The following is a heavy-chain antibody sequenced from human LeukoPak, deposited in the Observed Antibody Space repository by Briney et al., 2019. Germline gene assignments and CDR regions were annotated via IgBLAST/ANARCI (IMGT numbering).Heavy chain of an antibody. V-gene: IGHV3-21*01. CDR2: ISSSSSYI. J-gene: IGHJ1*01. CDR1: GFTFSSYS. Sequence: GGSLRLSCAASGFTFSSYSMNWVRQAPGKGLEWVSSISSSSSYIYYADSVKGRFTISRDNAKNSLYLQMNSLRAEDTAVYYCAREVAGTSIGIDFQHWGQGTLVTVSS. D-gene: IGHD6-19*01. CDR3: AREVAGTSIGIDFQH.